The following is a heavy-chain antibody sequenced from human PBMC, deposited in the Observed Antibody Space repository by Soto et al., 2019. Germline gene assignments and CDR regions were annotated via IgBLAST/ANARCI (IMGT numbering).Heavy chain of an antibody. CDR1: GYTFSPFW. D-gene: IGHD3-10*01. CDR2: INSDGSTI. CDR3: VRDRGYPDSFDV. J-gene: IGHJ3*01. Sequence: PGGSLRLSCAASGYTFSPFWMHWVRQAPGKGLVWVSHINSDGSTIVYADSVKGRFTISRDNAKNTLYLQMSSLRVEDTAIYFCVRDRGYPDSFDVWGPGTMVTVSS. V-gene: IGHV3-74*01.